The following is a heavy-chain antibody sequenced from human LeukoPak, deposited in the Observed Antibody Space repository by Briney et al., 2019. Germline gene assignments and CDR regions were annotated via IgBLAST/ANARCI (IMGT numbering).Heavy chain of an antibody. Sequence: ASVKVSCKASGYTFTSYGISWVRQAPGQGLEWMGWISAYNGNTNYAQKLQGRVTMTTDTSTSTACMELRSLRSDDTAVYYCASGDFSSGWYSFDYWGQGTLVTVSS. CDR2: ISAYNGNT. V-gene: IGHV1-18*01. CDR3: ASGDFSSGWYSFDY. CDR1: GYTFTSYG. D-gene: IGHD6-19*01. J-gene: IGHJ4*02.